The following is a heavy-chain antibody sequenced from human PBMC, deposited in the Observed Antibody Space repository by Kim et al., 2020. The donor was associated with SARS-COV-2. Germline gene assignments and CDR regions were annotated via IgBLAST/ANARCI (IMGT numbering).Heavy chain of an antibody. CDR2: IYYSGST. CDR1: GGSISSSSYY. J-gene: IGHJ4*02. Sequence: SETLSLTCTVSGGSISSSSYYWGWIRQPPGKGLEWIGSIYYSGSTYYNPSLKSRVTISVETSKNQFSLKLSSVTAADTAVYYCAGETNSAFDYWGQGTLVTVSS. V-gene: IGHV4-39*01. CDR3: AGETNSAFDY. D-gene: IGHD6-13*01.